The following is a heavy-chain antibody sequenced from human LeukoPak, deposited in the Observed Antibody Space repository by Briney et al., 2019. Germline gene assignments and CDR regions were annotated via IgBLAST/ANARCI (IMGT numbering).Heavy chain of an antibody. J-gene: IGHJ6*03. V-gene: IGHV1-18*01. CDR1: GYTFTSYG. D-gene: IGHD3-9*01. CDR3: ARDLTLHFYYYYYMDV. CDR2: ISAYNGNT. Sequence: ASVKVFCKASGYTFTSYGISWVRQAPGQGLEWMGWISAYNGNTNYAQKLQGRVTMTRDTSTSTVYMELSSLRSEDTAVYYCARDLTLHFYYYYYMDVWGKGTTVTVSS.